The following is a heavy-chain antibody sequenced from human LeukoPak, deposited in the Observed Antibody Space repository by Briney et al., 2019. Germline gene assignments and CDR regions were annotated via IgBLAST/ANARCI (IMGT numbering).Heavy chain of an antibody. D-gene: IGHD6-19*01. Sequence: SVKVSCKASGGTFSSYAISWVRQAPGQGLEWMGGIIPIFGTANYAQKFQGRVTITADESTSTAYMELSSLRSEDTAVYYCARDRYSSGHDAFDIWGQGTMVTVSS. CDR3: ARDRYSSGHDAFDI. V-gene: IGHV1-69*13. CDR1: GGTFSSYA. J-gene: IGHJ3*02. CDR2: IIPIFGTA.